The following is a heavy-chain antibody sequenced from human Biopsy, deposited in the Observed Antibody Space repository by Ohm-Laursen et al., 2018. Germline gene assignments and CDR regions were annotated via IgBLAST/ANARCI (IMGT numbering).Heavy chain of an antibody. Sequence: VASVKVSCKASGDAFLGYYLHWVRQAPGQGLEWMGSIYPNSGDTDFAQKFQGRVTMTRDTSINTAFMELKSLRSDDTAVYYCARDLVDWTVPSWGQGTLVTVSS. D-gene: IGHD3/OR15-3a*01. V-gene: IGHV1-2*02. CDR3: ARDLVDWTVPS. CDR2: IYPNSGDT. J-gene: IGHJ4*02. CDR1: GDAFLGYY.